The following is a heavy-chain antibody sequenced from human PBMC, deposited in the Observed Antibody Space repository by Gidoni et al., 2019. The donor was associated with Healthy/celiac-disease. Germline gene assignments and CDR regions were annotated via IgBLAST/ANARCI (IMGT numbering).Heavy chain of an antibody. CDR1: GGSISSGSYY. CDR3: ASSAAAGLDY. Sequence: QVQLQESGPGLVKPSQTLSLTCPVSGGSISSGSYYWSWIRQPAGKGLEWIGRIYTSGSTNYNPSLKSRVTISVDTSKNQFSLKLSSVTAADTAVYYCASSAAAGLDYWGQGTLVTVSS. V-gene: IGHV4-61*02. CDR2: IYTSGST. D-gene: IGHD6-13*01. J-gene: IGHJ4*02.